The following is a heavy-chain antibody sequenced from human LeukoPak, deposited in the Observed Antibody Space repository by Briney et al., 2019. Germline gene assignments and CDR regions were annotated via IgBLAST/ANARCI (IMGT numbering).Heavy chain of an antibody. D-gene: IGHD2-2*02. CDR2: ISYDGSNK. V-gene: IGHV3-30-3*01. CDR1: GFTFSSYA. Sequence: PGRSLRLSCAASGFTFSSYAMHWGRQAPGKGLEWVAVISYDGSNKYYADSVKGRFTISRDNSKNTLYLQMNSLRAEDTAVYYCLVPAAIGYGMDVWGQGTTVTVSS. CDR3: LVPAAIGYGMDV. J-gene: IGHJ6*02.